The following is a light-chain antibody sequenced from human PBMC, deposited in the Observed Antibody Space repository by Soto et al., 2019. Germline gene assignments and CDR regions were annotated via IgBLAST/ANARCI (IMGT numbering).Light chain of an antibody. J-gene: IGKJ4*01. V-gene: IGKV3-15*01. CDR3: QQYNDWPPLT. CDR2: GAS. CDR1: QSITTN. Sequence: EKVLTQSPVTLSVPLGERATLSCRASQSITTNLAWYQQKPGQAPRLLIFGASNRATGIPARFSGSGSGTEFSLTISSLQSEDSAIYYCQQYNDWPPLTFGGGTKVEI.